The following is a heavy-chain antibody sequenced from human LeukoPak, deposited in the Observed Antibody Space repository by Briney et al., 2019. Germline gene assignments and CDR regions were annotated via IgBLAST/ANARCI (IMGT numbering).Heavy chain of an antibody. D-gene: IGHD3-10*01. Sequence: PSETLSLTCTVSGYSISSGYYWGWIRQPPGKGLEWIGYIYYSGSTNYNPSLKSRVTISVDTSKNQFSLKLSSVTAADTAVYYCARGRSSMVRGYYYYYYMDVWGKGTTVTISS. J-gene: IGHJ6*03. CDR3: ARGRSSMVRGYYYYYYMDV. CDR1: GYSISSGYY. V-gene: IGHV4-61*01. CDR2: IYYSGST.